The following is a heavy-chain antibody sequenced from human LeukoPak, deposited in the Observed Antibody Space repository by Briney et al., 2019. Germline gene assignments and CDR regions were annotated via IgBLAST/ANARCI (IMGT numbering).Heavy chain of an antibody. CDR1: GGSISGYY. V-gene: IGHV4-59*01. J-gene: IGHJ4*02. Sequence: SETLSLTCSVSGGSISGYYWSWIRQPPGKGLEWIGYIYNSGSTNYNPFLKSRVTISVVTSKNQSSLKLKSVTAADTAVYYCARAAHYSSRNFDFWGQGTLVTVSS. CDR3: ARAAHYSSRNFDF. D-gene: IGHD6-13*01. CDR2: IYNSGST.